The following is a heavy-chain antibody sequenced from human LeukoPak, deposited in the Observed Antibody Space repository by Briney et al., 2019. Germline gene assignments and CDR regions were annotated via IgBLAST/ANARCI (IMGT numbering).Heavy chain of an antibody. CDR2: INQSGST. CDR1: GGSFSGYY. D-gene: IGHD3-10*01. Sequence: SETLSLTCTVYGGSFSGYYWSWIRQPPGKGLEWIWEINQSGSTNYNPSLKSRVTISADTSKNQFSLKLNSMTAADTAVYYCARLYGSGSYYRHWGQGTLVTVSS. V-gene: IGHV4-34*01. J-gene: IGHJ4*02. CDR3: ARLYGSGSYYRH.